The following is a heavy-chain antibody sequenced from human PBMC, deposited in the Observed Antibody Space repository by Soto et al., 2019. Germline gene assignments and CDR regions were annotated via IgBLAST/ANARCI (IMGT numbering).Heavy chain of an antibody. CDR3: ARVGYDFWSGPRGFGYYYGMDV. CDR2: INPNSGGT. J-gene: IGHJ6*02. V-gene: IGHV1-2*02. D-gene: IGHD3-3*01. CDR1: GDTFTGYY. Sequence: ASVKVSCKXSGDTFTGYYMHWVRQAPGQGLEWMGWINPNSGGTNYAQKFQGRVTMTRDTSISTAYMELSRLRSDDTAVYYCARVGYDFWSGPRGFGYYYGMDVWGQGTTVTVSS.